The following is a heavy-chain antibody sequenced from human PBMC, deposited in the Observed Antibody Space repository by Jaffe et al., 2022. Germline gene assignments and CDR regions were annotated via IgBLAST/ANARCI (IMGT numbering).Heavy chain of an antibody. J-gene: IGHJ4*02. CDR1: GYTFTSYY. D-gene: IGHD5-18*01. CDR3: ARDFTVDTAIGLVGY. CDR2: INPSGGST. Sequence: QVQLVQSGAEVKKPGASVKVSCKASGYTFTSYYMHWVRQAPGQGLEWMGIINPSGGSTSYAQKFQGRVTMTRDTSTSTVYMELSSLRSEDTAVYYCARDFTVDTAIGLVGYWGQGTLVTVSS. V-gene: IGHV1-46*01.